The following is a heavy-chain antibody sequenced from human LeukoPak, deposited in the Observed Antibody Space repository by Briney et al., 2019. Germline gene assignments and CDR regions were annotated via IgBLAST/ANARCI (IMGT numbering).Heavy chain of an antibody. CDR1: GGSISSSSYY. J-gene: IGHJ4*02. V-gene: IGHV4-39*01. D-gene: IGHD3-3*01. Sequence: SETLSLTCTVSGGSISSSSYYWGWIRQPPGKGLEWIGRIYYSGSTYYNPSLKSRVTISVDTSKNQFSLKLSSVTAADTAVYYCARRATITIFGVVITSSLDYWGQGTLVTVSS. CDR3: ARRATITIFGVVITSSLDY. CDR2: IYYSGST.